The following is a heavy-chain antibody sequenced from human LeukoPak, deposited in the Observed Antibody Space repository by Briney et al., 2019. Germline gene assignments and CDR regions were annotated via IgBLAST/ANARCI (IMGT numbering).Heavy chain of an antibody. CDR1: GFTFSGSA. Sequence: GGSLRLSCAASGFTFSGSAMHWVRQASGKGLEWVGRIRSKANSYATAYAASVKGRFTISRDDSKNTAYLQMNSLKTEDTAVYYCTRPGYDSSYYYFDYWGQGTLVTASS. CDR3: TRPGYDSSYYYFDY. V-gene: IGHV3-73*01. J-gene: IGHJ4*02. D-gene: IGHD3-22*01. CDR2: IRSKANSYAT.